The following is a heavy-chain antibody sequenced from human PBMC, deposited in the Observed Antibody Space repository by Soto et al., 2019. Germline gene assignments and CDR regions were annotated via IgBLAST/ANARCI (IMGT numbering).Heavy chain of an antibody. CDR3: ARDNDFWSGYYYYMDV. CDR2: ISSSSSTI. CDR1: GFTFSSHS. J-gene: IGHJ6*03. D-gene: IGHD3-3*01. Sequence: GGSLRLSCAASGFTFSSHSMNWVRQAPGKGLEWVSYISSSSSTIYYADSVKGRFTISRENAKNSLYLQMNSLRAEDTAVYYCARDNDFWSGYYYYMDVWGKGTTVTVSS. V-gene: IGHV3-48*01.